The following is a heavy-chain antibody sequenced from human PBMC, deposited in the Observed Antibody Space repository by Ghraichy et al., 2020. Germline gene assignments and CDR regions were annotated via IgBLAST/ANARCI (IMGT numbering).Heavy chain of an antibody. V-gene: IGHV3-13*01. CDR2: IGLAGDT. CDR1: GFTFGTYD. D-gene: IGHD2-8*01. J-gene: IGHJ4*02. CDR3: VRGSYCSNGVCFPIGAFDY. Sequence: GGSLRLSCVASGFTFGTYDMHWVRQVPGKSLEWVSGIGLAGDTYYADSVKGRFTASRENARNSLYLQMSSLRAGDTAVYYCVRGSYCSNGVCFPIGAFDYWGQGTLVTVSS.